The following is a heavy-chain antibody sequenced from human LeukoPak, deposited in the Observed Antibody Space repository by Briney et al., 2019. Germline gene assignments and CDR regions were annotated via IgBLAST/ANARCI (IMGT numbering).Heavy chain of an antibody. CDR2: ISGNGGST. CDR3: AKDLLYSSSSYSNGVDV. Sequence: GGSLRLSCAASGFTFSSYAMSWVRQAPGKGLEWDSAISGNGGSTYYADSVKGRFTISRDNSKNTLYLQMNGLRAEDTAVYYCAKDLLYSSSSYSNGVDVWGQGTTVTVSS. D-gene: IGHD6-13*01. CDR1: GFTFSSYA. V-gene: IGHV3-23*01. J-gene: IGHJ6*02.